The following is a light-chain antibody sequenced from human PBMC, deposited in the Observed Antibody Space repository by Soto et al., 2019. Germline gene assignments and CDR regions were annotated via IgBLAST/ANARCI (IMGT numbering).Light chain of an antibody. V-gene: IGLV2-8*01. CDR2: EVT. J-gene: IGLJ2*01. CDR1: RDDVGGYNY. CDR3: TSYVSNNVLV. Sequence: QSALTQPPSASGSLGQAVTISCTGTRDDVGGYNYVSWYQQHPGKAPRLILYEVTKRPSGVPARFSGSKSGNTASLTVSRLQAEDEADYYCTSYVSNNVLVFGGGTKLTVL.